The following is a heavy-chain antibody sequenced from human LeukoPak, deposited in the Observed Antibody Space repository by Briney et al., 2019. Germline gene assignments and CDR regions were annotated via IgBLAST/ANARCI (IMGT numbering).Heavy chain of an antibody. CDR3: ARERSPIFGVVRRHNNWFDP. J-gene: IGHJ5*02. CDR1: GYTFTTYT. V-gene: IGHV7-4-1*02. D-gene: IGHD3-3*01. CDR2: INTNTGSP. Sequence: ASVKVSCKASGYTFTTYTMNWVRQAPGQGLEWMGWINTNTGSPTYAQGFTGRFVFSLDTSVSTAYLQISSLKAEDTAMYYCARERSPIFGVVRRHNNWFDPWAREPWSPSPQ.